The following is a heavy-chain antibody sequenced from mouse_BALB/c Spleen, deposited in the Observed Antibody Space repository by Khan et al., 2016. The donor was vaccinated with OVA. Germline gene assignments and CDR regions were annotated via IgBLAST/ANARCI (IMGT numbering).Heavy chain of an antibody. J-gene: IGHJ3*01. Sequence: EVELVESGGGLVTPGRSLKVSCAASGFTFSNYAMSWVRQTPEKRLEWVASISTGGSTYYPDSVKGRFTISRDNVRNILYLQMSSLWSGDTAMYYCAGDYWFVYWGQGTLVTVSA. CDR1: GFTFSNYA. CDR3: AGDYWFVY. CDR2: ISTGGST. V-gene: IGHV5-6-5*01.